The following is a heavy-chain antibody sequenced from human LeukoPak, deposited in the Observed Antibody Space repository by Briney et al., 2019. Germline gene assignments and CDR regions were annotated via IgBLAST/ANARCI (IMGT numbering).Heavy chain of an antibody. Sequence: SETLSLTCTVSGGSISSGGYSWSWIRQPPGKGLEWIGSIHYSGSTYYNPSLKSRVTISVDTPKNQFSLKLSSVTAADTAVYYCARRAGSGSTKVFDIWGQGTMVTVSS. CDR2: IHYSGST. J-gene: IGHJ3*02. V-gene: IGHV4-39*01. CDR3: ARRAGSGSTKVFDI. D-gene: IGHD3-10*01. CDR1: GGSISSGGYS.